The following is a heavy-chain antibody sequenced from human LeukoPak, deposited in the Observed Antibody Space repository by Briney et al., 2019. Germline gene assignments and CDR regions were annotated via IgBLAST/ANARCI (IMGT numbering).Heavy chain of an antibody. CDR1: GGSISGHY. V-gene: IGHV4-4*07. D-gene: IGHD4-23*01. CDR3: TRESVALVTRYYDY. J-gene: IGHJ4*01. Sequence: PSETLSLTCTVSGGSISGHYWTWIRQSTGKGLEWIGRLHPNDEIMHNPSFTSRITMSRDTSANQFSLKLTSVTAADTAVYYCTRESVALVTRYYDYWGHGTLVTVSS. CDR2: LHPNDEI.